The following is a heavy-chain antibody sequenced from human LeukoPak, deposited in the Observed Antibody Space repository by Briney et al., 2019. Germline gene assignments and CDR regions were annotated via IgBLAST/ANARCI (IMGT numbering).Heavy chain of an antibody. J-gene: IGHJ4*02. CDR1: GHTFTSYD. V-gene: IGHV1-8*03. Sequence: ASVKVSCKASGHTFTSYDINWVRQATGQGLEWMGWMNPNSGNTGYAQKFQGRVTITRNTSISTAYMELSSLRSEDTAVYYCARINPEDYFDYWGQGTLVTVSS. CDR2: MNPNSGNT. CDR3: ARINPEDYFDY.